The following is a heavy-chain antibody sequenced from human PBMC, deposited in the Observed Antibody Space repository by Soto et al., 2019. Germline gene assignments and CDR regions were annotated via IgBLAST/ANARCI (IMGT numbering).Heavy chain of an antibody. J-gene: IGHJ4*02. CDR2: IYYSGST. CDR1: GGSISSSSYY. D-gene: IGHD6-6*01. CDR3: ARYSSSSGGGPSDY. V-gene: IGHV4-39*01. Sequence: QLQLQESGPGLVKPSETLSLTCTVSGGSISSSSYYWGWIRQPPGKGLEWIGSIYYSGSTYYNPSLKSRVTISVDTSKNQFSLKLSSVTAADTALYYCARYSSSSGGGPSDYWGQGTLVTVSS.